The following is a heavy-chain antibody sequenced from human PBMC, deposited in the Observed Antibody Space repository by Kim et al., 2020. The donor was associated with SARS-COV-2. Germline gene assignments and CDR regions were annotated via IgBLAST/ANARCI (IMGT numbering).Heavy chain of an antibody. CDR3: AKLDSSGYVDY. CDR2: T. J-gene: IGHJ4*02. V-gene: IGHV3-23*01. D-gene: IGHD3-22*01. Sequence: TYYAASVKGRFTNSRDNSKNTLYLQMNSLRAEDTAVYYCAKLDSSGYVDYWGQGTLVTVSS.